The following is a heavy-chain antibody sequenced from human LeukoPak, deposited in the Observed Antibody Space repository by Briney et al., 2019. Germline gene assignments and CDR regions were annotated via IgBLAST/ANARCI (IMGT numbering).Heavy chain of an antibody. V-gene: IGHV1-3*01. CDR3: ARDGYYYDSSGYPPFDY. CDR1: GYTFTSYA. J-gene: IGHJ4*02. CDR2: INAGNGNT. Sequence: GASVKVSCKASGYTFTSYAMHWVRQAPGQRLEWMGWINAGNGNTKYSQKFQGRVTITRDTSASTAYMELSSLRSEDTAVYYCARDGYYYDSSGYPPFDYWGQGTLVTVSS. D-gene: IGHD3-22*01.